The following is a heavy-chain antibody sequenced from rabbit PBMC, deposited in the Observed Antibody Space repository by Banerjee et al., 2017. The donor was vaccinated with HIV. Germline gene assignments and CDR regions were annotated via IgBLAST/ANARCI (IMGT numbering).Heavy chain of an antibody. CDR1: GLDFISSFW. D-gene: IGHD4-1*01. CDR2: IYPRYGAT. J-gene: IGHJ4*01. V-gene: IGHV1S45*01. Sequence: QLVVSGGGLVKPEASLTLTCKASGLDFISSFWICWVRQAPGKGLEWIATIYPRYGATDYANWVSGRFTVSLDNAQNTVFLRMTSLTAADTATYFCARGLVAGVLNLWGPGTLVTDS. CDR3: ARGLVAGVLNL.